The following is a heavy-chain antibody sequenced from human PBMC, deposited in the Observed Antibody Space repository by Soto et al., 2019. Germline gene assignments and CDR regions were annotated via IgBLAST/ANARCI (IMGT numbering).Heavy chain of an antibody. CDR1: GYSISSSNW. Sequence: SETLSLTCAVSGYSISSSNWWGWIRQPPGKGLEWIGYIYYSGSTYYNPSLKSRVTMSVDTSKNQFSLKLSSVTAVDTAVYYCASARSTTRYYYMDVWGKGTTVTVS. V-gene: IGHV4-28*01. CDR3: ASARSTTRYYYMDV. CDR2: IYYSGST. J-gene: IGHJ6*03.